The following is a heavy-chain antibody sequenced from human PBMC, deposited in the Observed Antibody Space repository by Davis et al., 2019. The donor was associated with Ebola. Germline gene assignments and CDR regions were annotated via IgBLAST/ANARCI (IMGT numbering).Heavy chain of an antibody. CDR2: ISSSGSTI. Sequence: GESLKISCAASGFTFSDYYMNWIRQAPGKGLEWVSYISSSGSTIYYADSVKGRFTISRDNAKNSLYLQMNSLRAEDTAVYYCARGEWLQDFDYWGQGTLVTVSS. J-gene: IGHJ4*02. CDR3: ARGEWLQDFDY. CDR1: GFTFSDYY. V-gene: IGHV3-11*01. D-gene: IGHD5-24*01.